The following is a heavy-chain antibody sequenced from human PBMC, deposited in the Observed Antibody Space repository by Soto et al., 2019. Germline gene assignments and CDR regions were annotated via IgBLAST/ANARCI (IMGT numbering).Heavy chain of an antibody. CDR1: GFTFSSYA. Sequence: GGSLRLSCAASGFTFSSYAMHWVRQAPGKGLEWVAVISYDGSNKYYADSVKGRFTISRDNSKNTLYLQMNSLRAEDTAVYYCVISLLYIWNYVHDDEEHDYWGQGTLVTVSS. CDR3: VISLLYIWNYVHDDEEHDY. CDR2: ISYDGSNK. J-gene: IGHJ4*02. V-gene: IGHV3-30-3*01. D-gene: IGHD1-7*01.